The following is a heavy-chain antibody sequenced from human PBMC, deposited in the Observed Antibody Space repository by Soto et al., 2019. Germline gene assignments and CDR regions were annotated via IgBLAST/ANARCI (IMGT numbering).Heavy chain of an antibody. CDR2: IGYDGSKK. CDR3: AREGQGYSYAVDY. D-gene: IGHD5-18*01. Sequence: QGQLVESGGGVVQPGRSLRLSCAASGFTFSDYGMHWVRQAPGKGLEWVALIGYDGSKKYYADSVKGRFTISRDNSKNTVYLQMSSLRAEDTAVFYCAREGQGYSYAVDYWGQGTLVTVSS. V-gene: IGHV3-33*01. CDR1: GFTFSDYG. J-gene: IGHJ4*02.